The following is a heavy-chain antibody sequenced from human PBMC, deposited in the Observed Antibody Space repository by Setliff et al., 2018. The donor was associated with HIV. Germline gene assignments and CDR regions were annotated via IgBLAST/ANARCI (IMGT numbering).Heavy chain of an antibody. J-gene: IGHJ5*02. V-gene: IGHV4-61*02. CDR1: GDSITSGHFY. CDR2: IHTSGST. D-gene: IGHD5-18*01. CDR3: ATSGYSYAFNWFDP. Sequence: PSETLSLTCTVSGDSITSGHFYWTWIRQPAGKGLEWIGRIHTSGSTNYDLSLMSRVTISVDTSKNQFSLKLSSVTAADTAVYYCATSGYSYAFNWFDPWGQGTLVTVSS.